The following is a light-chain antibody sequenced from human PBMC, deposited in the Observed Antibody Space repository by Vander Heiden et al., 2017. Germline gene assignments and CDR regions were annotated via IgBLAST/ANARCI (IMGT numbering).Light chain of an antibody. J-gene: IGKJ5*01. CDR3: QQDNSYSLT. CDR1: QSISSW. V-gene: IGKV1-5*03. Sequence: DIQMTQSPSTLSASVGDRVTITCRASQSISSWLAWYQQKPGKAPKLLIYKASSLESGVPSRFSGSGSGTEFTLTISSLQPDDFATYYCQQDNSYSLTFGQGTLLEIK. CDR2: KAS.